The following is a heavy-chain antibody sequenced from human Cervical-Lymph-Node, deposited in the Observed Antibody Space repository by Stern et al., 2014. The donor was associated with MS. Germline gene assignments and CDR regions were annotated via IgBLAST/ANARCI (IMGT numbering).Heavy chain of an antibody. V-gene: IGHV6-1*01. CDR2: TYYRSKWYS. Sequence: QVQLQQSGPGLVKPSQTLSLTCAISGDSVSSNSAAWSWVRQSPSRGLEWLGRTYYRSKWYSDYAESVKSRMTINTDTSKNQFSLHLNSVTPEDTALYYCARERPVSGSYEDWHAPWGQGILVTVSS. J-gene: IGHJ5*02. D-gene: IGHD3-3*01. CDR3: ARERPVSGSYEDWHAP. CDR1: GDSVSSNSAA.